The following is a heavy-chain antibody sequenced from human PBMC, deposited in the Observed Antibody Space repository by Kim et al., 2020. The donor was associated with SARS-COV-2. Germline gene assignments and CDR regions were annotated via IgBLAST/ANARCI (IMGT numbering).Heavy chain of an antibody. CDR1: GGSISSSSYY. CDR3: ARHGVLPIYGMDV. D-gene: IGHD3-10*01. Sequence: SETLSLTCTVSGGSISSSSYYWGWIRQPPGKGLEWIGSIYYSGSTYYNPSLKSRVTISVDTSKNQFSLKLSSVTAADTAVYYCARHGVLPIYGMDVWGQGTTVTVSS. V-gene: IGHV4-39*01. J-gene: IGHJ6*02. CDR2: IYYSGST.